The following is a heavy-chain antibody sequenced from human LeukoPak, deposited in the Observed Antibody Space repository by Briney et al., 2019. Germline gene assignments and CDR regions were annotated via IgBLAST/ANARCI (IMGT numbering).Heavy chain of an antibody. CDR1: GGTFSSYA. Sequence: ASVKVSCKASGGTFSSYAISWVRQAPGQGLEWMGRIIPILAIANYAQKFQGRVTITADKSTSTAHMELSSLRSEDTAVYYCAREPFRDTAMVKRGRYFDYWGQGTLVTVSS. J-gene: IGHJ4*02. D-gene: IGHD5-18*01. CDR2: IIPILAIA. CDR3: AREPFRDTAMVKRGRYFDY. V-gene: IGHV1-69*04.